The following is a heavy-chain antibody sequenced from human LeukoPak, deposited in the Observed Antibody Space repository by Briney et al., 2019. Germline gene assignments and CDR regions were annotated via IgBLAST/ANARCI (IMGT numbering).Heavy chain of an antibody. CDR1: GFTFSTYA. Sequence: TGGSLRLSCAASGFTFSTYAMSWVRQAPGRGLQWVSALSGSGGSTYYADSVKGRFTISRDNSKNTPYLQMNSLRAEDTAVYYCAKRGTIAAENAFDIWGQGTMVTVSS. CDR2: LSGSGGST. D-gene: IGHD6-6*01. CDR3: AKRGTIAAENAFDI. V-gene: IGHV3-23*01. J-gene: IGHJ3*02.